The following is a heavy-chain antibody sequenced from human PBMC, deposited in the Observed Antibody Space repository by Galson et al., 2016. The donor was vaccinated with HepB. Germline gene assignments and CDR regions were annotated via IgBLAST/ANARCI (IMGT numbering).Heavy chain of an antibody. J-gene: IGHJ6*02. CDR2: IKSKTDGGTT. CDR3: RYGMDV. Sequence: SLRLSCAASGFTFSNAWMSWVRRAPGKGPEWVGRIKSKTDGGTTDYAAPVKGRFSISRDDSKNTLYLQMNSLKTEDTAVYYCRYGMDVWGQGTTVTVSS. CDR1: GFTFSNAW. V-gene: IGHV3-15*01.